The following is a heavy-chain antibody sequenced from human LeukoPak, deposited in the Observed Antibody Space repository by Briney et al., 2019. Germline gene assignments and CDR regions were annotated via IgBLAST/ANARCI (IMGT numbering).Heavy chain of an antibody. Sequence: SETLSLTCAVSGGSISSSNWWSWVRQPPGKGLKWIGEIYHSGSTNYNPSLKSRVTTSVDKSKNQFSLKLSSVTAADTAVYYFARLGGYSYGIYYYYYMDVWGKGTTVTVSS. V-gene: IGHV4-4*02. CDR1: GGSISSSNW. D-gene: IGHD5-18*01. CDR3: ARLGGYSYGIYYYYYMDV. J-gene: IGHJ6*03. CDR2: IYHSGST.